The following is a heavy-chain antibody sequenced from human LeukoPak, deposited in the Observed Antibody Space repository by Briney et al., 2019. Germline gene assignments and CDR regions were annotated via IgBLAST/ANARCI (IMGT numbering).Heavy chain of an antibody. D-gene: IGHD3-22*01. J-gene: IGHJ3*02. CDR3: AKEYYYDSSGGNAFDI. CDR2: IYPGDSDT. CDR1: GYSFTSYW. Sequence: GESLKISCKGSGYSFTSYWIGWVRQMPGKGLEWMGIIYPGDSDTRYSPSFQGQVTISADKSISTAYLQWSSLKASGTAMYYCAKEYYYDSSGGNAFDIWGQGTMVTVSS. V-gene: IGHV5-51*01.